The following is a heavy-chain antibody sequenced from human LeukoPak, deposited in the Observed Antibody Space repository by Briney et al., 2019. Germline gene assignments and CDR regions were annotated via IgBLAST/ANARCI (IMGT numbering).Heavy chain of an antibody. CDR3: ARNWRWLQEGYYFDY. CDR2: ISGSGGST. V-gene: IGHV3-23*01. J-gene: IGHJ4*02. D-gene: IGHD5-24*01. CDR1: RFTFSSYG. Sequence: GGSLRLSCAASRFTFSSYGMSWVRQAPGKGLEWVSAISGSGGSTYYADSVKGRFTISRDNSKNTLYLQMNSLRAEDTAVYYCARNWRWLQEGYYFDYWGQGTLVTVSS.